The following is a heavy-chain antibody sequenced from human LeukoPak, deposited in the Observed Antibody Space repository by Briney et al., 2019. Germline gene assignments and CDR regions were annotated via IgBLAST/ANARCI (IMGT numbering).Heavy chain of an antibody. D-gene: IGHD1-26*01. CDR2: IDSSSSTI. V-gene: IGHV3-48*01. Sequence: GGSLTLSCAVSGFPFITYNMNWVRQAPGKGLEWVSYIDSSSSTIYYADSVKGRFTVSRDNAKNSLYLQMNSLRAEDTAVYYCARDWTGATYDYWGQGTLVTVSS. CDR3: ARDWTGATYDY. J-gene: IGHJ4*02. CDR1: GFPFITYN.